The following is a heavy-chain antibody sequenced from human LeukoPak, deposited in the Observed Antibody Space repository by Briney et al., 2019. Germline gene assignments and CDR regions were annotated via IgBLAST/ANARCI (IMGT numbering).Heavy chain of an antibody. V-gene: IGHV3-48*04. Sequence: GGSLRLSCAASGFTFSSYGMHWVRQAPGKGLEWVSYISSSSSTIYYADSVKGRFTISRDNAKNSLYLQMNSLRAEDTAVYYCARRSYYYDSSGLSFYYFDYWGQGTLVTVSS. CDR2: ISSSSSTI. CDR1: GFTFSSYG. CDR3: ARRSYYYDSSGLSFYYFDY. J-gene: IGHJ4*02. D-gene: IGHD3-22*01.